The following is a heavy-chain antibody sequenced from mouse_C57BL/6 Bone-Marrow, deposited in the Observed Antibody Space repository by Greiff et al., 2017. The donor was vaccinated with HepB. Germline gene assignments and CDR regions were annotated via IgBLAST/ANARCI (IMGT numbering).Heavy chain of an antibody. CDR1: GFSFNTYA. CDR2: IRSKSNNYAT. Sequence: EVKLVESGGGLVQPKGSLKLSCAASGFSFNTYAMNWVRQAPGKGLEWVARIRSKSNNYATYYADSVKDRFTISRDDSESMLYLQMNNLKTEDTAIYYCVRDTEVKWYFDVWGTGTTVTVSS. J-gene: IGHJ1*03. V-gene: IGHV10-1*01. CDR3: VRDTEVKWYFDV. D-gene: IGHD1-3*01.